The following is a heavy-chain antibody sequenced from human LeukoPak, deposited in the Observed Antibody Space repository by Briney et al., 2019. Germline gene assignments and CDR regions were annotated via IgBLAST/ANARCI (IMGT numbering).Heavy chain of an antibody. CDR1: GFSFSSYG. D-gene: IGHD6-13*01. CDR3: ARDAVKRQLLRNWFDP. V-gene: IGHV3-33*01. Sequence: GGSLGLSCAASGFSFSSYGMHWVRQAPGKGLEWVAVIWYDGSNKYYADSVKGRFTIPRDNSKNTLYLQMNSLRAEDTAVYYCARDAVKRQLLRNWFDPWGQGTLVTVTA. CDR2: IWYDGSNK. J-gene: IGHJ5*02.